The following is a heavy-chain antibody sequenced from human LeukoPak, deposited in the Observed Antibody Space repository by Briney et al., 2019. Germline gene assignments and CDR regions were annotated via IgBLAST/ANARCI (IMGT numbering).Heavy chain of an antibody. Sequence: GGSLRLSCAASGFTFNNNGMSWVRQAPGKGLEWVSVISASGGSTYYADSVKGRFTISRDNSKNTLYLQMNSLRAEDTAVYYCAKDGVGAIGYFDYWGQGTLVTVSS. V-gene: IGHV3-23*01. CDR1: GFTFNNNG. CDR2: ISASGGST. CDR3: AKDGVGAIGYFDY. J-gene: IGHJ4*02. D-gene: IGHD1-26*01.